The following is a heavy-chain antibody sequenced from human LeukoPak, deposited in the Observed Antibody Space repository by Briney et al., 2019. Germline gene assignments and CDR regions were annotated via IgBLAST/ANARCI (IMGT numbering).Heavy chain of an antibody. J-gene: IGHJ4*02. Sequence: SETLSLTCTVSSGSISSSSYYWGWIRHPPGKGLEWIGNIYYSGSTYYNPSLKSRVTISVDTSKNQFSLKLSSVTAADTAVYYCARVKGYYDFWSGPIDYWGQGTLVTVSS. D-gene: IGHD3-3*01. CDR3: ARVKGYYDFWSGPIDY. V-gene: IGHV4-39*07. CDR1: SGSISSSSYY. CDR2: IYYSGST.